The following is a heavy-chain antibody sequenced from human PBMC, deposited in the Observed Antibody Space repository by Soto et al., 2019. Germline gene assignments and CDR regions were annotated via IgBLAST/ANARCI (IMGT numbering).Heavy chain of an antibody. V-gene: IGHV2-5*02. D-gene: IGHD2-21*02. CDR2: IYWADDK. CDR3: AHSRCGGDCLQSYSSHYYYGMDV. Sequence: QITLKESGPTLVRPTQTPTLTCTFSGFSLSTSGVGVGWIRRPPGKALEWLALIYWADDKRYSPSLKSRLTITKYSSKNKVVLTMTNMDPVDTATYYCAHSRCGGDCLQSYSSHYYYGMDVWGQGTTVTVSS. CDR1: GFSLSTSGVG. J-gene: IGHJ6*02.